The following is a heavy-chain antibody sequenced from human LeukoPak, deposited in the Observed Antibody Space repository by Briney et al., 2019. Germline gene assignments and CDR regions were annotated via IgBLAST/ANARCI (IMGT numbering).Heavy chain of an antibody. J-gene: IGHJ4*02. CDR3: ARDAKYYYGSRTFFFFEY. CDR1: GGSFSGYY. V-gene: IGHV4-34*01. D-gene: IGHD3-10*01. CDR2: IYYSGST. Sequence: SETLSLTCAVYGGSFSGYYWSWIRQPPGKGLEWIGSIYYSGSTYYNPSLKSRVTISVDTSKNQFSLKLSSVTAADTAVYYCARDAKYYYGSRTFFFFEYWGQGTPLSVSS.